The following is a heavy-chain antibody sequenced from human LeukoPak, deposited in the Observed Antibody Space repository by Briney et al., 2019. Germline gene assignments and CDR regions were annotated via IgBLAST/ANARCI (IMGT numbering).Heavy chain of an antibody. V-gene: IGHV1-58*02. D-gene: IGHD3-22*01. J-gene: IGHJ4*02. Sequence: TSVKVSCKASGFAFTSSAMQWVRQARGQRLEWIGCIVVGSGNTNYAQKFQERVTITRDMSTSTAYMELTSLRSEDTAVYYCAADLNYYDSSGSGDYWGQGTLVTVSS. CDR2: IVVGSGNT. CDR3: AADLNYYDSSGSGDY. CDR1: GFAFTSSA.